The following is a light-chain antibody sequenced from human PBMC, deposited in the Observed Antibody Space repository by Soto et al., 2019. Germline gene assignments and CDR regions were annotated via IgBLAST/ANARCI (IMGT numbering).Light chain of an antibody. CDR2: DVH. J-gene: IGLJ2*01. V-gene: IGLV2-14*01. Sequence: QSVLIQPASVSGSPGQSITISCTGTSSDVGGYDYVSWYQQHPGQAPKLMVFDVHNRPSGVSWRFSGSKSGNTASLTISGLQAEDEADYYCSSYTSSSTLVIGGGTQLTVL. CDR1: SSDVGGYDY. CDR3: SSYTSSSTLV.